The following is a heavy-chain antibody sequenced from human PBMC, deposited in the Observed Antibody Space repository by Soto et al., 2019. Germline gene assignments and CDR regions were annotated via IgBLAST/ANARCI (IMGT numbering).Heavy chain of an antibody. CDR1: GGTFSSYA. CDR3: ARGQEGWDYGDYAPQDY. CDR2: IIPIFGTA. V-gene: IGHV1-69*01. Sequence: QVQLVQSGAEVKKPGSSVKVSCKASGGTFSSYAISWVRQAPGQGLEWMGGIIPIFGTANYAQKFRGRVTITADESTSTAYMELSSLRSEDTAVYYCARGQEGWDYGDYAPQDYWGQGTLVTVSS. J-gene: IGHJ4*02. D-gene: IGHD4-17*01.